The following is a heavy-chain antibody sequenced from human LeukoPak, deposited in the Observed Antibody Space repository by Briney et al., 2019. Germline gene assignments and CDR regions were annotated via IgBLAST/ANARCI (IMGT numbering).Heavy chain of an antibody. CDR3: AKDYLGLLWFGELFDY. J-gene: IGHJ4*02. CDR2: ISGSGGST. V-gene: IGHV3-23*01. D-gene: IGHD3-10*01. Sequence: GGSLRLPCAASGFTFSSYAMSWVRQAPGKGLEWVSAISGSGGSTYYADSVKGQFTISRDNSKNTLYLQMNSLRAEGTAVYYCAKDYLGLLWFGELFDYWGQGTLVTVSS. CDR1: GFTFSSYA.